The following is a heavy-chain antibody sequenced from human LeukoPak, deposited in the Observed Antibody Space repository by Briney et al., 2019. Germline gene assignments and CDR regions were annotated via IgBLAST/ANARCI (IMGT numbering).Heavy chain of an antibody. CDR3: ARRSRKTRSHFDY. J-gene: IGHJ4*02. CDR2: IYYSGST. Sequence: SETLSLTCTVSGGSISSYYWSWIRQPPGKGLEWIGYIYYSGSTNYNPSLKSRVTISVDTSKNQFSLKLSSVTAADTAVYYCARRSRKTRSHFDYWGQGTLVTVSS. D-gene: IGHD2-15*01. CDR1: GGSISSYY. V-gene: IGHV4-59*08.